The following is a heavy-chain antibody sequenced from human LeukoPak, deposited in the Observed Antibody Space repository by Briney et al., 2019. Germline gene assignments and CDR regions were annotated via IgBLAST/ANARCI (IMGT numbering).Heavy chain of an antibody. CDR1: SGSVSSGGKY. CDR3: ARVDPTDGYSGYYFDY. D-gene: IGHD5-12*01. J-gene: IGHJ4*02. CDR2: IYYSGST. Sequence: SQTLSLTCTVSSGSVSSGGKYWSWIRQYSGKGLEWIGYIYYSGSTYYNPSLKSRVTISVDTSKNQFSLKLSSVTAADTAVYYCARVDPTDGYSGYYFDYWGQGTLVTVSS. V-gene: IGHV4-31*03.